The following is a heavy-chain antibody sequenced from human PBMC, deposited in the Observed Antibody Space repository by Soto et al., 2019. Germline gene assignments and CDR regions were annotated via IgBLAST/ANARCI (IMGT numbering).Heavy chain of an antibody. V-gene: IGHV4-30-2*01. CDR2: IYHSGST. D-gene: IGHD2-15*01. J-gene: IGHJ6*02. Sequence: QLQLQESGSGLVKPSQTLSLTCAVSGGSISSGGYSWSWIRQPPGKGLEWIGYIYHSGSTYYNPSLKSRVTISVDRSKNQFSLKLSSVTAADTAVYYCARGGDCSGGSCYGRPGYYYGMDVWGQGTTVTVSS. CDR1: GGSISSGGYS. CDR3: ARGGDCSGGSCYGRPGYYYGMDV.